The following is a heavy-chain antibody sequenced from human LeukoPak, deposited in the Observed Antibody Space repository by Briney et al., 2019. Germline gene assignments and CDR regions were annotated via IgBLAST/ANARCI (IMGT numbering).Heavy chain of an antibody. J-gene: IGHJ4*02. CDR3: TKEGYYGSGSFPDY. CDR2: IWYDGSNK. V-gene: IGHV3-33*06. D-gene: IGHD3-10*01. CDR1: GFTFSSYG. Sequence: GGSLRLSCAASGFTFSSYGMHWVRQAPGKGLEWVAVIWYDGSNKYYADSVKGRFTISRDNSKNTLYLQMNSLRAEDTAVYYCTKEGYYGSGSFPDYWGQGSLVTVSA.